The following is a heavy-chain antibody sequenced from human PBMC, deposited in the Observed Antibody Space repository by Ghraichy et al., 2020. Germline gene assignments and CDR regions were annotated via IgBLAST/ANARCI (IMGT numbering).Heavy chain of an antibody. CDR2: FYSCGST. CDR3: ARTHYHTAGFYATGEGDRYYFDS. D-gene: IGHD3-9*01. CDR1: GDSISNDY. J-gene: IGHJ4*02. Sequence: SETLSLTCTVSGDSISNDYWSWVRQPQGKGLEWLGFFYSCGSTKSNPSPKSRATISGDTAKNQFSLRLTSVTAADTAVYFCARTHYHTAGFYATGEGDRYYFDSWGQRALLTAPS. V-gene: IGHV4-4*09.